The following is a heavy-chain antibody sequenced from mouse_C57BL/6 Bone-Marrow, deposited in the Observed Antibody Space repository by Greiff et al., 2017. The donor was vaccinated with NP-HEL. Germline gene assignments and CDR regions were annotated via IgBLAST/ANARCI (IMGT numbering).Heavy chain of an antibody. V-gene: IGHV1-80*01. Sequence: QVQLQQSGAELVKPGASVKISCKASGYAFSSYWMNWVKQRPGKGLEWIGQIYPGDGDTNYNGKFKGKATLTADKSSSTAYMQLSSLTSEDSAVYFCAIAAAAAQAPFDYWGQGTTLTVTA. CDR1: GYAFSSYW. CDR3: AIAAAAAQAPFDY. D-gene: IGHD3-2*02. J-gene: IGHJ2*01. CDR2: IYPGDGDT.